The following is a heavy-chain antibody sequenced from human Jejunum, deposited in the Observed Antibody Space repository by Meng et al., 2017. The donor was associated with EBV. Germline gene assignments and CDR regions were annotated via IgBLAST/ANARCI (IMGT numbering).Heavy chain of an antibody. J-gene: IGHJ4*02. CDR1: GYTFTSYS. D-gene: IGHD6-13*01. CDR3: ARSIIAPAATGY. CDR2: INPNGGST. V-gene: IGHV1-46*01. Sequence: QGQLVQSGAEVKKPGASVKISCKASGYTFTSYSMHWVRQAPGQGLEWMGIINPNGGSTTYAQEFQGRLTMTRDTPTSTVNMELSSLRSEDTAMYYCARSIIAPAATGYWGQGTLVTVSS.